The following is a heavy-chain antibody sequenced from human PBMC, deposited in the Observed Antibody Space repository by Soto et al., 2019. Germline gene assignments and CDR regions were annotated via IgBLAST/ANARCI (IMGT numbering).Heavy chain of an antibody. CDR3: AKDLRDGYNHDAFDI. CDR1: GFTFSSYG. CDR2: ISYYGSNK. J-gene: IGHJ3*02. Sequence: GGSLRLSCAASGFTFSSYGMHWVRQAPGKGLEWVAVISYYGSNKYYADSVKGRFTISRDNSKNTLYLQMNSLRAEDTAVYYCAKDLRDGYNHDAFDIWGQGTMVTVSS. D-gene: IGHD5-12*01. V-gene: IGHV3-30*18.